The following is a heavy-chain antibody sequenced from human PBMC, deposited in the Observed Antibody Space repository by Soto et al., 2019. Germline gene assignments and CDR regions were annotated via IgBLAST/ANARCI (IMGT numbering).Heavy chain of an antibody. V-gene: IGHV4-59*01. CDR1: GGSISSYY. J-gene: IGHJ4*02. D-gene: IGHD4-17*01. CDR2: ISYSGST. Sequence: SETLSLTCTVSGGSISSYYWIWIRQPPGKGLEWIGYISYSGSTNYNPSLKSRPTISVDTSKNQFSLKMRSVTAADTAVYYCARASPYGDYALDYWGQGTLVTVSS. CDR3: ARASPYGDYALDY.